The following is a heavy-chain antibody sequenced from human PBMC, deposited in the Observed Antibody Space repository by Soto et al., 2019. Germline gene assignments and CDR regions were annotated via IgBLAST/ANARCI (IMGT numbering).Heavy chain of an antibody. D-gene: IGHD3-3*01. CDR2: ISGSGGST. J-gene: IGHJ4*02. CDR1: GFTFSSYA. V-gene: IGHV3-23*01. Sequence: GGSLRLSCAASGFTFSSYAMSWVRQAPGKGLEWVSAISGSGGSTYYADSVKGRFTISRDNSKNTLYLQMNSLRAEDTAVYYCAKAEFDFWTQRWEYYFDYWGQGTLVTVSS. CDR3: AKAEFDFWTQRWEYYFDY.